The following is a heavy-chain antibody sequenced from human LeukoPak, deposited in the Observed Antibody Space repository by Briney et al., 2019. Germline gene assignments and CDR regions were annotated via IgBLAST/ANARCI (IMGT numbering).Heavy chain of an antibody. CDR3: AKRGITMVRGAGYNWFDP. V-gene: IGHV3-30*18. J-gene: IGHJ5*02. D-gene: IGHD3-10*01. CDR2: ISYDGSNK. Sequence: GGSLRLSCAASGFTFSSYGMHWVRQAPGKGLEWVAVISYDGSNKYYADSVKGRFTISRDNSKNTLYLQMNSLRAEDTAVYYCAKRGITMVRGAGYNWFDPWGQGTLVTVSS. CDR1: GFTFSSYG.